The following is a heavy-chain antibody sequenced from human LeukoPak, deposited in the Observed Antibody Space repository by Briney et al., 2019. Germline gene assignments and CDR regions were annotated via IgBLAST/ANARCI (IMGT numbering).Heavy chain of an antibody. Sequence: PGGSLRLSCAASGFTFSSYAMSWVRQAPGKGLEWVSAISGSGRSTYYADSVKGRFTISRDNSKNTLYLQMNSLRAEDTAVYYCAKGMEWELLIAFDYWGQGTLVTVSS. V-gene: IGHV3-23*01. J-gene: IGHJ4*02. D-gene: IGHD1-26*01. CDR3: AKGMEWELLIAFDY. CDR2: ISGSGRST. CDR1: GFTFSSYA.